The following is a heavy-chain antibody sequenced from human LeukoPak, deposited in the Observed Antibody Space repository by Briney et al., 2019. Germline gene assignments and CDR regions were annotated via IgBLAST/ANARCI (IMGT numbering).Heavy chain of an antibody. CDR1: GGSISSGDYY. Sequence: SETLSLTCTVSGGSISSGDYYWSWIRQPPGKGLEWIGYIYYSGSTNYNPSLKSRVTISVDTSKNQFSLKLSSVTAADTAVYYCARGRVEMATIYFDYWGQGTLVTVSS. J-gene: IGHJ4*02. CDR2: IYYSGST. CDR3: ARGRVEMATIYFDY. D-gene: IGHD5-24*01. V-gene: IGHV4-61*08.